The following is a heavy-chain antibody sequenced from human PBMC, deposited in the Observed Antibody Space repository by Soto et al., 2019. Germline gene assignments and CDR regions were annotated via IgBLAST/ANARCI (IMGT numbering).Heavy chain of an antibody. Sequence: ACQAKRKRLEWMGWINAGNGNTKYSQKFQGRVTITRDTSASTAYMELSSLRSEDTAVYYCARGLPLAPDYWGQGTLLTVSS. CDR3: ARGLPLAPDY. V-gene: IGHV1-3*01. CDR2: INAGNGNT. J-gene: IGHJ4*02.